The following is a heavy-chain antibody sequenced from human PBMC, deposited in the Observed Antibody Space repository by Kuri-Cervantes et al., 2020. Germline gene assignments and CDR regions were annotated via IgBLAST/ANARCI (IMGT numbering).Heavy chain of an antibody. J-gene: IGHJ6*02. D-gene: IGHD1-26*01. Sequence: ASVKVSCKVSGYTLTELSMHWVRQAPGKGLEWMGGFDPEDGETIYAQKFQGRVTMTRNTSISTAYMELRSLRSDDTAVYYCARVGIVVARYYYGMDVWGQGTTVTVSS. CDR3: ARVGIVVARYYYGMDV. CDR2: FDPEDGET. CDR1: GYTLTELS. V-gene: IGHV1-24*01.